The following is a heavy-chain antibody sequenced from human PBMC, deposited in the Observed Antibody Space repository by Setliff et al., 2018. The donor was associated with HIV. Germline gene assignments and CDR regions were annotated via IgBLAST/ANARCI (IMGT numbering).Heavy chain of an antibody. D-gene: IGHD3-3*01. V-gene: IGHV4-38-2*01. CDR2: IHHSGSA. J-gene: IGHJ5*02. Sequence: PSETLSLTCAVSGYSISDGYYWGWIRQPPGKGPEWIGSIHHSGSAHFNPSLKSRVAMSVDTSENQFSLRLTSVSAADTAVYFCVRNYEWALGTWGQGLLVTVSS. CDR3: VRNYEWALGT. CDR1: GYSISDGYY.